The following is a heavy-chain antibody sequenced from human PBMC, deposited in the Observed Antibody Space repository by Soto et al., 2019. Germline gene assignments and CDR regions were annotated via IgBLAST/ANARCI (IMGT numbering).Heavy chain of an antibody. CDR1: SGPFSGYY. CDR2: ISHSGST. D-gene: IGHD1-1*01. CDR3: AISYITNEAFDI. Sequence: QVQLQQWGAGLLKPSETLSLTCAVSSGPFSGYYWSWIRQSPGKGLEWIGEISHSGSTNYNPSLKSRVTISVDTSKNQFSLKLSSVTAADTAVYYCAISYITNEAFDIWGQGTVVTVSS. V-gene: IGHV4-34*01. J-gene: IGHJ3*02.